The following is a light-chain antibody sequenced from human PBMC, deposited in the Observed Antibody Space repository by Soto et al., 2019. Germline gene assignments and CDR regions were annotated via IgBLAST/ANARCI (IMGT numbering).Light chain of an antibody. J-gene: IGKJ1*01. CDR2: DAS. V-gene: IGKV3-11*01. CDR1: QSVSNY. Sequence: EIVLTQSPATLSLSPGERATLSCRASQSVSNYLVWYQQKPGQAPRLLIYDASNRATGIPARFSGSGSGTDFTLTISSLQPEDFATYYCQQSYSTLSWTFGQGTKV. CDR3: QQSYSTLSWT.